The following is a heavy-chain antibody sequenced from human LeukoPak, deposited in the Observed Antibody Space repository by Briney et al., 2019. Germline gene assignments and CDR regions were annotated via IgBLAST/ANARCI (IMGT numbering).Heavy chain of an antibody. D-gene: IGHD1-26*01. CDR1: GYTFTSYY. Sequence: ASVKVSCKASGYTFTSYYMHRVRQAPGQGLEWMGIINPSGGSTSYAQKFQGRVTMTRDMSTSTVYMELSSLRSEDTAVYYCARDDRIVGAPLGYWGQGTLVTVSS. V-gene: IGHV1-46*01. CDR2: INPSGGST. CDR3: ARDDRIVGAPLGY. J-gene: IGHJ4*02.